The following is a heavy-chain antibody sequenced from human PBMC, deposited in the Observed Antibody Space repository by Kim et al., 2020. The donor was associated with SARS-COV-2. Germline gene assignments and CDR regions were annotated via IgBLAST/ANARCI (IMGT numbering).Heavy chain of an antibody. CDR2: ISGSGGST. D-gene: IGHD3-10*01. CDR3: ARGQGYYGSGSYHY. V-gene: IGHV3-23*01. CDR1: GFTFSTYA. J-gene: IGHJ4*02. Sequence: GGSLRLSCAASGFTFSTYAMNWVRQAPGKGLEWVSAISGSGGSTYYADSVKGRFTISRDNTKDTLFLRMNSLRAEDTAVYYCARGQGYYGSGSYHYWGQG.